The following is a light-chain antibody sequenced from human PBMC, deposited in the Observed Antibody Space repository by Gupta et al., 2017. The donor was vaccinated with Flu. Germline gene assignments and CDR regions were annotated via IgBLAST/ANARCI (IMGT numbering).Light chain of an antibody. CDR3: MQALHTPPT. J-gene: IGKJ1*01. Sequence: DTVMTHSPLSLSVTPGEPASISCRSSQSLLHTNGYNYLDWYLQKPGQSPQLLIYLGSNRASGVPDRFSGSGSGTTFTLKISRVEAEDVGIYYCMQALHTPPTFGQGTKVEVK. CDR2: LGS. V-gene: IGKV2-28*01. CDR1: QSLLHTNGYNY.